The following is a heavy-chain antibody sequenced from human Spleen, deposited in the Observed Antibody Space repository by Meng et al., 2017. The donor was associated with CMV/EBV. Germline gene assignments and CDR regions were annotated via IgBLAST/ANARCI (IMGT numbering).Heavy chain of an antibody. CDR1: GFTFSSYA. CDR3: AREGVNYDFWSGYHYYYYGMDV. CDR2: ISYDGSNK. V-gene: IGHV3-30*14. Sequence: GESLKISCAASGFTFSSYAMHWVRQAPGKGLEWVAVISYDGSNKYYADSVKGRFTISRDNSKNTLYLQMGSLRAEDMAVYYCAREGVNYDFWSGYHYYYYGMDVWGQGTTVTVSS. J-gene: IGHJ6*02. D-gene: IGHD3-3*01.